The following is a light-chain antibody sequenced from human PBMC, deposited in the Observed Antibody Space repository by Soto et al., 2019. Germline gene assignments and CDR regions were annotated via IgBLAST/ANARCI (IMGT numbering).Light chain of an antibody. V-gene: IGKV1-27*01. CDR1: QGISNY. CDR2: AAS. CDR3: QKYNSAPFT. Sequence: DIQMTQSPSSLYASVGDRVTITCRAIQGISNYLAWYQQKPGTVPKLLIYAASTLQSGVPSRFSGSGSWTDFTLTISSLQPEDVATYYSQKYNSAPFTFGPGTKVDIK. J-gene: IGKJ3*01.